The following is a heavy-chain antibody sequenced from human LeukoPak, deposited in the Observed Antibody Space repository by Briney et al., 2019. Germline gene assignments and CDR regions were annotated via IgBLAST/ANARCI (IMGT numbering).Heavy chain of an antibody. Sequence: GASVTVSCKVPGYTLTELSMHWVRQAPGKGLEWMGGFDPEDGETIYAQKFQGRVTMTEDTSTDTAYMELSSLRSEDTAVYYCATMTTVVTCFDYWGQGTLVTVSS. CDR2: FDPEDGET. CDR1: GYTLTELS. V-gene: IGHV1-24*01. CDR3: ATMTTVVTCFDY. D-gene: IGHD4-23*01. J-gene: IGHJ4*02.